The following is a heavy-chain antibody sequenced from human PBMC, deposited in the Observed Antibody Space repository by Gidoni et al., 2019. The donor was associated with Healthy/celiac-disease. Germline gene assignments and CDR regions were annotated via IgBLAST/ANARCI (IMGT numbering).Heavy chain of an antibody. V-gene: IGHV4-39*01. CDR1: GGSISSSSYY. CDR3: ASSRGIVVVVAASGGWFDP. Sequence: QLQLQESGPGLVKPSETLSLTCTVSGGSISSSSYYWGWSRQPPGKGLEWIGSNYYSGSTYYNPSLKSRVTISVDTSKNQFSLKLSSVTAADTAVYYCASSRGIVVVVAASGGWFDPWGQGTLVTVSS. CDR2: NYYSGST. J-gene: IGHJ5*02. D-gene: IGHD2-15*01.